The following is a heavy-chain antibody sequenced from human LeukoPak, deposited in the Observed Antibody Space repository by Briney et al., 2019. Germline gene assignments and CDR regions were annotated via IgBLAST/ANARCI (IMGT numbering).Heavy chain of an antibody. CDR1: GYTFNNYW. CDR3: VRQGLQSGTYPAY. J-gene: IGHJ4*02. CDR2: LYPDGSAT. V-gene: IGHV5-51*01. Sequence: GESLKISCKASGYTFNNYWIGWVRQMPGRGLEWMGMLYPDGSATTYHPSFEGQVTISADKSVTTAYLEWNSLKASDTALYYCVRQGLQSGTYPAYWGPGTLVTVSS. D-gene: IGHD1-26*01.